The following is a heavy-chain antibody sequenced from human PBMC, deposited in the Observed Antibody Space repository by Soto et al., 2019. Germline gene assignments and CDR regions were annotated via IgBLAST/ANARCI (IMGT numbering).Heavy chain of an antibody. CDR3: ARGGGPIVVVPAAMRGYYFDY. V-gene: IGHV3-30*03. CDR1: GFTFSSYG. J-gene: IGHJ4*02. D-gene: IGHD2-2*01. Sequence: QVQLVESGGGVVQPGRSLRLSCAASGFTFSSYGMHWVRQAPGKGLEWLAVISYDGSNKYYADSVKGRFTISSDNSKSTQYLEITSLRAEDRAISCVARGGGPIVVVPAAMRGYYFDYWGQGTLVTVSS. CDR2: ISYDGSNK.